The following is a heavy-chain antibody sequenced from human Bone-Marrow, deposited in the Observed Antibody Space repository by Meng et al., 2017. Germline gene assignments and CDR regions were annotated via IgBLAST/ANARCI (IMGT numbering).Heavy chain of an antibody. CDR1: GFTVSDHY. Sequence: VRWVELGGGLIQPGGSLRLSCAASGFTVSDHYMNWVRQAPGKGLEWVSVIYTGGDDSYYADFVKGRFTISRDRSKNTLYLQMNSLRVEDTGVYYCARSGSSWYQLDYWGQGTLVTVSS. CDR2: IYTGGDDS. V-gene: IGHV3-53*01. J-gene: IGHJ4*02. CDR3: ARSGSSWYQLDY. D-gene: IGHD6-13*01.